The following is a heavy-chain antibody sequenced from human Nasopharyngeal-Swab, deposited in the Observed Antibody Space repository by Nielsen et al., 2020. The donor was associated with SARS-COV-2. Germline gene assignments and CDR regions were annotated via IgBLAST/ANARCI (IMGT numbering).Heavy chain of an antibody. J-gene: IGHJ4*02. D-gene: IGHD6-19*01. Sequence: SQTLSLTCALYGGSFSGYYWSWIRQLPGKGLEWIGEINNSVSTIYNPSLKSRVIISLDTPKNQFSLKLSSVTAAATAVYYCARGRSSGWYHYYFDYWGQGTLVTVSS. CDR2: INNSVST. V-gene: IGHV4-34*01. CDR1: GGSFSGYY. CDR3: ARGRSSGWYHYYFDY.